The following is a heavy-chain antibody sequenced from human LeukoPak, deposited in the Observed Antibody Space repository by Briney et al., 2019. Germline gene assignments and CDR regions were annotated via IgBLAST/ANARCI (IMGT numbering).Heavy chain of an antibody. CDR3: ATLFGTDAFDI. D-gene: IGHD3-10*02. Sequence: GGSLRLSCAASGFTFSTYSMNWVRQAPGKGLEWVSAISGSGGSTYYADSVKGRFTISRDNSKNTLYLQMNSLRAEDTAVYYCATLFGTDAFDIWGQGTMVTVSS. CDR1: GFTFSTYS. J-gene: IGHJ3*02. V-gene: IGHV3-23*01. CDR2: ISGSGGST.